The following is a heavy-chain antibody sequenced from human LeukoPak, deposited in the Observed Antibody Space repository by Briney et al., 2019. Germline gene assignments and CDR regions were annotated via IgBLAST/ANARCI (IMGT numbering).Heavy chain of an antibody. V-gene: IGHV3-20*04. Sequence: PGGSLRLSCAASGFTFDDYGMNWVRQAPGKGLEWVSGINWNGGSTGYADSVKGRSTILRDNTKNLLYLQMNSLRADDTAFYYCARDPPMTFWGQGTLVTVSS. D-gene: IGHD3/OR15-3a*01. CDR3: ARDPPMTF. CDR1: GFTFDDYG. J-gene: IGHJ4*02. CDR2: INWNGGST.